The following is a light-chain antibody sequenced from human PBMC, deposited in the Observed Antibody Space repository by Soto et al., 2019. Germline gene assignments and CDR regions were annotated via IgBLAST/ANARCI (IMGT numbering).Light chain of an antibody. V-gene: IGLV2-14*01. CDR2: EVR. CDR1: TINVGGYNY. J-gene: IGLJ3*02. CDR3: SSYTSSGTLV. Sequence: QSVLTQPASVSGSPGQSITISCTGTTINVGGYNYVSWHQQHPGKAPKLMIHEVRYRPSGVSNRFSGSKSGNTASLTISGLQAEDEADYYCSSYTSSGTLVFGGGTKLTVL.